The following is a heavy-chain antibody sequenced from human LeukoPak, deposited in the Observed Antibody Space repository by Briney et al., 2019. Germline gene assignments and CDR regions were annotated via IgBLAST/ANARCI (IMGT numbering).Heavy chain of an antibody. CDR3: AKASWSQPVSGFDY. J-gene: IGHJ4*02. V-gene: IGHV3-23*01. CDR1: GFTFSSYA. Sequence: GGSLRLSCAASGFTFSSYAMSCVRHAPGKGLEEVSAISGSGGSTYYADSVKGRFTISRDNSKNTLYLQMNSLRAEDTAVYYCAKASWSQPVSGFDYWGQGTLVTVSS. CDR2: ISGSGGST. D-gene: IGHD5/OR15-5a*01.